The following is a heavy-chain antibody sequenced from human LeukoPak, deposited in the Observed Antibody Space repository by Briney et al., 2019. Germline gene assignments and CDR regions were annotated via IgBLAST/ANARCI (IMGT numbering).Heavy chain of an antibody. D-gene: IGHD4-17*01. CDR2: IYYGGST. CDR3: ARVHGDYGDY. V-gene: IGHV4-59*12. Sequence: NPSETLSLTCTVSGGSISSYYWSWIRQPPGKGLEWIGYIYYGGSTNYNPSLKSRVTISVDTSKNQFSLKLSSVTAADTAVYYCARVHGDYGDYWGQGTLVTVSS. J-gene: IGHJ4*02. CDR1: GGSISSYY.